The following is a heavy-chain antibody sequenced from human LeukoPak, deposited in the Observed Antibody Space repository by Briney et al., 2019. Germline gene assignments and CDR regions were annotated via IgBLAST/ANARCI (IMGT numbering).Heavy chain of an antibody. J-gene: IGHJ4*02. D-gene: IGHD4-17*01. CDR2: IRSKANSYAT. Sequence: GGSLRLSCAASGFTFSGSAMHWVRQASGKGLEWVGRIRSKANSYATAYAASVKGRFTISRDDSKNTAYLQMNSLKTEDTAVYYCTTDPAKDYGDYGADYWGQGTLVTVSS. CDR1: GFTFSGSA. CDR3: TTDPAKDYGDYGADY. V-gene: IGHV3-73*01.